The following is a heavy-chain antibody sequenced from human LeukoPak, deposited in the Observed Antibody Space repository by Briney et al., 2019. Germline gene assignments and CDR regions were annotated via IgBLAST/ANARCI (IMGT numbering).Heavy chain of an antibody. CDR3: ARDRGLRYFDSFDF. CDR1: GFTFSSYA. J-gene: IGHJ4*02. V-gene: IGHV3-23*01. D-gene: IGHD3-9*01. CDR2: ISGSGGST. Sequence: GGSLRLSCAASGFTFSSYAMSWVRQAPGKGLEWVSAISGSGGSTYYADSVKGRFTISRDNVKNLVHLQMNGLRAEDTAVYYCARDRGLRYFDSFDFWGQGTRVTVSS.